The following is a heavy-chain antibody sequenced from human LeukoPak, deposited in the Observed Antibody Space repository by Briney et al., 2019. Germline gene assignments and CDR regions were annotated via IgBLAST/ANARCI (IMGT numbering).Heavy chain of an antibody. CDR1: GFTFSSYA. D-gene: IGHD1-26*01. V-gene: IGHV3-23*01. J-gene: IGHJ4*02. CDR3: AKDQKSGSYFYRVWVFDY. Sequence: GGSLRLSCAASGFTFSSYAMSWVRQAPGKGLEWVSAISGSGGSTYYADSVKGRFTISRDNSKNTLYLQMNSLRAEDTAVYYCAKDQKSGSYFYRVWVFDYWGQGTLATVSS. CDR2: ISGSGGST.